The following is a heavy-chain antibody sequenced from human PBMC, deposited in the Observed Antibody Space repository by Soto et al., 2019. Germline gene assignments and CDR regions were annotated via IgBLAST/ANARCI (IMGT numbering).Heavy chain of an antibody. CDR1: GGTFSSYA. V-gene: IGHV1-69*06. CDR3: AKLAYYDFWSGYSNWFDP. J-gene: IGHJ5*02. D-gene: IGHD3-3*01. Sequence: ASVKVSCKASGGTFSSYAISWVRQAPGQGLEWMGGIIPIFGTANYAQKFQGRVTITADKSTSTAYMELSSLRSEDTAVYYCAKLAYYDFWSGYSNWFDPWGQGTLVTVSS. CDR2: IIPIFGTA.